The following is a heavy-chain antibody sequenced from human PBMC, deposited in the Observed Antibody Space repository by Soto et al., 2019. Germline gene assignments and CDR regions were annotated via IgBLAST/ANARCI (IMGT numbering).Heavy chain of an antibody. CDR3: AKLNWNDGPDYYYYGMDV. CDR2: IWSDGSNK. CDR1: GFTFSSYW. Sequence: GGSLRLSCAASGFTFSSYWMSWVRQAPGKGLEWVAVIWSDGSNKYYTDSVKGRFTISRDNSKNTLYLQMNSLRAEDTAVYYCAKLNWNDGPDYYYYGMDVWGQGTTVTVSS. J-gene: IGHJ6*02. V-gene: IGHV3-33*06. D-gene: IGHD1-1*01.